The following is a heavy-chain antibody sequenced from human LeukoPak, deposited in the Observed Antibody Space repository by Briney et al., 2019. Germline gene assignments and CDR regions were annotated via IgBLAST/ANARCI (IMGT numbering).Heavy chain of an antibody. CDR3: ARWEATTAGWDY. Sequence: SETLSLTCTVSGGSISSSSYYWGWIRQPPGKGLEWIGSIYYSGSTYYNPSLKSRVTISVDRSKNQFSLKLSSVTAADTAVYYCARWEATTAGWDYWGQGTLVTVSS. CDR1: GGSISSSSYY. V-gene: IGHV4-39*07. D-gene: IGHD1-26*01. CDR2: IYYSGST. J-gene: IGHJ4*02.